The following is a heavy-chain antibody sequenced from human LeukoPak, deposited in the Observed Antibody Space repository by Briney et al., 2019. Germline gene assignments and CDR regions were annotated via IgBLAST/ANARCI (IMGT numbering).Heavy chain of an antibody. CDR2: ISGSGGST. J-gene: IGHJ4*02. Sequence: PGGSLRLSCAASGFTFSSYAMSWVRQAPGKGLEWVSAISGSGGSTYYADSVKGRFTISRDNSKNTLYLQMNSLRAEDTAVYYCAKARRFLEWLLSYYFDYWGQGTLVTVSS. CDR3: AKARRFLEWLLSYYFDY. D-gene: IGHD3-3*01. CDR1: GFTFSSYA. V-gene: IGHV3-23*01.